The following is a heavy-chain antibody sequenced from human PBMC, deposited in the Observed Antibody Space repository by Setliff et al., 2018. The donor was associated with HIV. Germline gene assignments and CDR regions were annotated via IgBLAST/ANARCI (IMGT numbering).Heavy chain of an antibody. CDR2: INAGNGNT. Sequence: ASVKVSCKASGYTFSSHSIHWVRQAPGQGFEWMGWINAGNGNTKFSQRFQSRITITRDTSASTVFMDLSSLTSEDTAVYYCARGTRVGANDAFDIWGQGTMVTVSS. V-gene: IGHV1-3*01. D-gene: IGHD1-26*01. CDR3: ARGTRVGANDAFDI. J-gene: IGHJ3*02. CDR1: GYTFSSHS.